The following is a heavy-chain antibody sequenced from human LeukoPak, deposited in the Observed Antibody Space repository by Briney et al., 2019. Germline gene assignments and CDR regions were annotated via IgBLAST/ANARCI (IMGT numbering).Heavy chain of an antibody. CDR1: GFTFSSYG. D-gene: IGHD6-6*01. V-gene: IGHV3-30*18. Sequence: GGSLRLSCAASGFTFSSYGMHWVRQAPGKGLEWAAVISYDGSNKYYADSVKGRFTISRDNSKNTLYLQMNSLRAEDTAVYYCAKVEYSSSFDYWGQGTLVTVSS. CDR2: ISYDGSNK. J-gene: IGHJ4*02. CDR3: AKVEYSSSFDY.